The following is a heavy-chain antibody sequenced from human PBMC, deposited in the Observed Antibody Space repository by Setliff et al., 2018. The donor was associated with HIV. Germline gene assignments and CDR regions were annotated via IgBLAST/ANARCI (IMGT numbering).Heavy chain of an antibody. CDR2: INEDGSER. D-gene: IGHD4-4*01. CDR3: TKGHYTTSG. CDR1: GFIVSSFW. J-gene: IGHJ4*02. V-gene: IGHV3-7*01. Sequence: GESLTISCTASGFIVSSFWMNWVRQAPGKGLEWLANINEDGSERNCVDSVKGRFTISKDNAKNSLYLQMNSLRAEDTAVYYCTKGHYTTSGWGQGTLVTVSS.